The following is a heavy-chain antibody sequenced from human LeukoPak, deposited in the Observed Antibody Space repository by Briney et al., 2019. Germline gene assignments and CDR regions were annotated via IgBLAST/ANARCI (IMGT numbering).Heavy chain of an antibody. D-gene: IGHD1-26*01. V-gene: IGHV3-21*04. CDR3: AKDMRWELLNAVFDY. CDR1: GFTFSSYS. CDR2: ISSSSSYI. J-gene: IGHJ4*02. Sequence: GGSLRLSCAASGFTFSSYSMNWVRQAPGKGLEWVSSISSSSSYIYYADSVKGRFTISRDNAKNSLYLRMNSLRAEDTAVYYCAKDMRWELLNAVFDYWGQGTLVTVSS.